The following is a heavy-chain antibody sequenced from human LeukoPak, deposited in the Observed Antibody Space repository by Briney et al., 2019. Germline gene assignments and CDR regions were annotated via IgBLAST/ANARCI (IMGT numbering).Heavy chain of an antibody. Sequence: SETLSLTCTVSGGSVSGGNYYCSWIRQSPGKGLEWIGYIHYSGSTVYNPSLKSRVTMSIDTSKNQFSLNLSSATAADTAVYYCTRTGSTGGYWGQGTPVTVSS. D-gene: IGHD1-7*01. CDR3: TRTGSTGGY. CDR2: IHYSGST. V-gene: IGHV4-61*01. J-gene: IGHJ4*02. CDR1: GGSVSGGNYY.